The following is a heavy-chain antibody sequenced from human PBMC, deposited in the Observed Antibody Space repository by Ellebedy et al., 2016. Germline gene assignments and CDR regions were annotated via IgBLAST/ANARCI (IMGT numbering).Heavy chain of an antibody. Sequence: GGSLRLXXAASGFTFSSYGMHWVRQAPGKGLEWVAVIWYDGSNKYYADSVKGRFTISRDNSKNTLYLQMNSLRVEDTAVYYCARKSFTGDFDSWGQGTLVTVSS. CDR1: GFTFSSYG. CDR2: IWYDGSNK. V-gene: IGHV3-33*01. D-gene: IGHD7-27*01. J-gene: IGHJ4*02. CDR3: ARKSFTGDFDS.